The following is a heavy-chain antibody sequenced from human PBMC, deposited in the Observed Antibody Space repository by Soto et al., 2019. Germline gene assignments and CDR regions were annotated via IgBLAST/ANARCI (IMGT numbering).Heavy chain of an antibody. J-gene: IGHJ4*02. D-gene: IGHD6-13*01. CDR3: AGRSSSWSFGY. V-gene: IGHV3-23*01. CDR1: GFTFSSYA. CDR2: ISGSGGST. Sequence: EVQLLESGGGLVQPGGSLRLSCAASGFTFSSYAMSWVRQAPGKGLEWVSAISGSGGSTYYADSVKGRFTFSRDNSKNTGSLQMNSLRAEDTAVYYCAGRSSSWSFGYWGQGTLVTVSS.